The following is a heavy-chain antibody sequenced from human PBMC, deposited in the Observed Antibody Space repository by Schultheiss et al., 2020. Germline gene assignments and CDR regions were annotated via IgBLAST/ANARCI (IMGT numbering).Heavy chain of an antibody. V-gene: IGHV4-39*07. CDR3: AHHGGATYCTNGICREESWFDP. CDR2: IYYSGST. CDR1: GGSISSYY. D-gene: IGHD2-8*01. J-gene: IGHJ5*02. Sequence: SETLSLTCTVSGGSISSYYWGWIRQPPGKGLEWIGSIYYSGSTYYNPSLKSRVTISVDTSKNQFSLKLSSVTAADTAVYYCAHHGGATYCTNGICREESWFDPWGQGTLVTVSS.